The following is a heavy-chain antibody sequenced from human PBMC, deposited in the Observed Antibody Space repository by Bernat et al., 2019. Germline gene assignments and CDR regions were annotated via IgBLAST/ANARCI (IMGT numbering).Heavy chain of an antibody. CDR1: GYTLTGYY. Sequence: QVQLVQSGAEVKKPGASVKVSCKSSGYTLTGYYMHWVRQAPGQGLEWMGWINPNSGGTNYAQKFQGRVTMTRDTSVSRAYMKLSRLGSDDTAVYYCAGEEGIAVAGIFNYYYGMDVWGQGTTVTVSS. CDR3: AGEEGIAVAGIFNYYYGMDV. D-gene: IGHD6-19*01. CDR2: INPNSGGT. J-gene: IGHJ6*02. V-gene: IGHV1-2*02.